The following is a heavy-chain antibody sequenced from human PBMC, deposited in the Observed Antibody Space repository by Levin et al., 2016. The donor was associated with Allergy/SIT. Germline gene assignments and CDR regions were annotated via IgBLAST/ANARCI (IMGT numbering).Heavy chain of an antibody. D-gene: IGHD4-17*01. J-gene: IGHJ4*02. CDR3: VRPSRPETVTTLFDH. Sequence: SETLSLTCTVSGGSISSTNYYWGWIRQPPGKGLEWIGSIYYTGSSLKSRVTISVDTSKNQFSLKLSSVTAADTAVYYCVRPSRPETVTTLFDHWGQGALVTVSS. CDR1: GGSISSTNYY. V-gene: IGHV4-39*01. CDR2: IYYTGS.